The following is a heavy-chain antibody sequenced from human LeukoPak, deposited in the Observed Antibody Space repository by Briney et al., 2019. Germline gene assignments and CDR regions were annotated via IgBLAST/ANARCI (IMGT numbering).Heavy chain of an antibody. D-gene: IGHD4-23*01. CDR3: ARVLFNSGYDS. CDR1: GYTFTGAY. CDR2: INPNSGET. Sequence: ASVKVSCKASGYTFTGAYMHWVRQAPGQGLEWVGWINPNSGETKFAPKFQGRVTMTRDTSLTTAFMDLGGLRSDDTAVYYCARVLFNSGYDSWGQGSLVTVSS. J-gene: IGHJ5*01. V-gene: IGHV1-2*02.